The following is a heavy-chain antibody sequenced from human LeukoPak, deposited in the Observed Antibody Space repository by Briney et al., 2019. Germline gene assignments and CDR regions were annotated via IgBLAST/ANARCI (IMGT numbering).Heavy chain of an antibody. CDR2: IKQDGSEK. Sequence: GGSLRLSCAASGFTFSSYWMSWVRQAPGKGLEWVANIKQDGSEKYYVDSVKGRFTISRDNAKNSLYLQMNSLRAEDTAVYYCARDPNEVGLDAFDIWGQGTMVTVSS. CDR3: ARDPNEVGLDAFDI. D-gene: IGHD2-8*01. CDR1: GFTFSSYW. V-gene: IGHV3-7*01. J-gene: IGHJ3*02.